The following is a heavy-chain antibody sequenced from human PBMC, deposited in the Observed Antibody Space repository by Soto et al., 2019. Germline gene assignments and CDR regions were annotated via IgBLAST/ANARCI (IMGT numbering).Heavy chain of an antibody. V-gene: IGHV1-46*01. CDR1: GYIFTNYY. CDR3: ARATATGNGRRVDV. Sequence: GASVKVSCKASGYIFTNYYVHWVRQAPGQGLEWMGIINPKSGSTNYAQKFQGRLTMNGDTSTTTVFMELSSLTSDDTAVYFCARATATGNGRRVDVWGQGTTVTVSS. D-gene: IGHD6-13*01. CDR2: INPKSGST. J-gene: IGHJ6*02.